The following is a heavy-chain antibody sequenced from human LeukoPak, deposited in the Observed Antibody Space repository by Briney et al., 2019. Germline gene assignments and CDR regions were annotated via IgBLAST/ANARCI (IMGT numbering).Heavy chain of an antibody. Sequence: PGRSLRLSCAASGFTFSSYAMHWVRQAPGKGLEWVAVISYDGSNKYYADSVKGRFTISRDNSKNTLYLQMNSLRAEDTAVYYCARASYYGSGSYYGEFDYRGQGTLVTVSS. D-gene: IGHD3-10*01. J-gene: IGHJ4*02. V-gene: IGHV3-30*04. CDR3: ARASYYGSGSYYGEFDY. CDR1: GFTFSSYA. CDR2: ISYDGSNK.